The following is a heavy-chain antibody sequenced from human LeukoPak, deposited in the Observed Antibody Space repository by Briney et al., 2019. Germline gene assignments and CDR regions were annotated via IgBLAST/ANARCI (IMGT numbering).Heavy chain of an antibody. V-gene: IGHV3-23*01. Sequence: GGSLRLSCAASGFTFSSYAMSWVRQAPGKGLEWVSAISGSGGTTYYADSVKGRFPISRDNSKNTLHLQMNSLRAEDTAVYYCAKASTTLYYDFWSGYPSRYWGQGALVTDSS. J-gene: IGHJ4*02. CDR3: AKASTTLYYDFWSGYPSRY. CDR1: GFTFSSYA. CDR2: ISGSGGTT. D-gene: IGHD3-3*01.